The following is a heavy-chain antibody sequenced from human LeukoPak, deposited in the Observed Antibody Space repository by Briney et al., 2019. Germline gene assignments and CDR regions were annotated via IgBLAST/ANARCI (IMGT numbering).Heavy chain of an antibody. CDR3: ARTDSGSYYYYGMDV. J-gene: IGHJ6*02. Sequence: SETLSLTCTVSGGSISSGDYYWSWIRQPPGKGLEWIGYIYYSGSTNYNPSLKSRVTISVDTSKNQFSLKLSSVTAADTAVYYCARTDSGSYYYYGMDVWGQGTTVTVSS. D-gene: IGHD3-22*01. CDR2: IYYSGST. V-gene: IGHV4-30-4*01. CDR1: GGSISSGDYY.